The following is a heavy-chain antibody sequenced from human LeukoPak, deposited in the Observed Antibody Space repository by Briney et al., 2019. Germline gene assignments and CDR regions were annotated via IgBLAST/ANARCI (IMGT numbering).Heavy chain of an antibody. Sequence: PGGSLRLSCAASGFTFSSYAMSWVRQAPGKGLEWVSAISGSGGSTYYADSVKGRFTISRDNSKNTLYLQMNSLRAEDTAVYYCARAGDSSGYYSNWFDPWGQGTLVTVSS. CDR1: GFTFSSYA. CDR3: ARAGDSSGYYSNWFDP. D-gene: IGHD3-22*01. CDR2: ISGSGGST. V-gene: IGHV3-23*01. J-gene: IGHJ5*02.